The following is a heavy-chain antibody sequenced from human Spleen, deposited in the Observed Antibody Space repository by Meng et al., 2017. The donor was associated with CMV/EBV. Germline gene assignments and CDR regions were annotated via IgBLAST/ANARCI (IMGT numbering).Heavy chain of an antibody. CDR2: TSSKAYGGTI. D-gene: IGHD2-15*01. CDR1: GFTFVDYA. J-gene: IGHJ6*02. Sequence: GGSLRLSCTASGFTFVDYAMTWVRQAPGKGLEWVGSTSSKAYGGTIEYAASVKGRFTISRDDFKRIAYLQMNSLKTEDTAVYYCTRVGGYCSGGSCNSYYYYGLDVWGQGTTVTVSS. V-gene: IGHV3-49*04. CDR3: TRVGGYCSGGSCNSYYYYGLDV.